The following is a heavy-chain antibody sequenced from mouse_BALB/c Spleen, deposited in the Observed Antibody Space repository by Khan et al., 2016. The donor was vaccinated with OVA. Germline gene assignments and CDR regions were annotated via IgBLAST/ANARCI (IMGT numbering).Heavy chain of an antibody. V-gene: IGHV1-76*01. CDR2: IYPGTDNS. Sequence: QVQLKQSGAELVRPGASVKLSCKTSGYIFTSYWIHWIKQRSGQGLEWIARIYPGTDNSYYNEKFKDKATLTADKSSSTAYMQLSSLKSEDSDVYFCAREEALYHVDHWGQGTTLTVSS. CDR1: GYIFTSYW. D-gene: IGHD3-2*02. CDR3: AREEALYHVDH. J-gene: IGHJ2*01.